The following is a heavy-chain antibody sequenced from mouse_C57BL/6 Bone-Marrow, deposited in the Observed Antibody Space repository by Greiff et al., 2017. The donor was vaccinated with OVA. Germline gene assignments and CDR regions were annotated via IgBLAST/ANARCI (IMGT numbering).Heavy chain of an antibody. V-gene: IGHV1-81*01. D-gene: IGHD1-1*01. Sequence: VQLQQSGAELARPGASVKLSCKASGYTFTSYGISWVKQRTGQGLEWIGEIYPRSGNTYYTEQFKGKATLTADKSSSTAYMQLRSLTSEDSAGYVCARGYGTIDYWGQGTTLTVSS. CDR2: IYPRSGNT. J-gene: IGHJ2*01. CDR1: GYTFTSYG. CDR3: ARGYGTIDY.